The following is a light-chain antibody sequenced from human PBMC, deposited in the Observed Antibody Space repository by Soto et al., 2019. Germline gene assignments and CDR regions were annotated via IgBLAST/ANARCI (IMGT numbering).Light chain of an antibody. V-gene: IGKV3-11*01. CDR3: QQRTNWPRSFT. Sequence: EIVLTQSPATLSLSPGERATISCRASQSVSSYLAWYQQKPGQAPRLLIYDTSKRATGIPARFSGSGSGTDITLTITSLELEDFAVYSCQQRTNWPRSFTFGPGTKVDIK. CDR2: DTS. J-gene: IGKJ3*01. CDR1: QSVSSY.